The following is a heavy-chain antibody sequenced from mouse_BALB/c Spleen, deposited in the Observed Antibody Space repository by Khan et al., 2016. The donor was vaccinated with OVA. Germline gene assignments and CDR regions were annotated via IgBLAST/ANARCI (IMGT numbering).Heavy chain of an antibody. J-gene: IGHJ2*01. CDR3: AKNRNGYFDY. V-gene: IGHV2-2*02. Sequence: VKLLESGPGLVQPSQSLSITCTVSGFSLTNYGVHWVRQSPGKGLEWLGVIWSGGITDYNETFISRLSISKDISKCQVFFKMNSLQANDTAIYYCAKNRNGYFDYWGQGTTLTVSS. CDR2: IWSGGIT. CDR1: GFSLTNYG. D-gene: IGHD1-1*02.